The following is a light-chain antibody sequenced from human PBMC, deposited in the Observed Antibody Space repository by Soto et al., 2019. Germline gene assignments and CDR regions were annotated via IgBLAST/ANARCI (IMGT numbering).Light chain of an antibody. V-gene: IGKV1-39*01. J-gene: IGKJ2*01. CDR2: AAS. CDR3: QQSYDTPRT. CDR1: QSISIY. Sequence: EIQMTQSPSSLSASVGDRVTITCRASQSISIYLHWYQQKSGKAPQLLIYAASSLQRGVPSRFSGSGSGTDFTLTITSLQPEDFATYYCQQSYDTPRTFGQGTKVEIK.